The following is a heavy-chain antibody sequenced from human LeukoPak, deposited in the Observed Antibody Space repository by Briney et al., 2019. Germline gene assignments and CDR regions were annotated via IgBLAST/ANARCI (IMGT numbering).Heavy chain of an antibody. J-gene: IGHJ4*02. CDR2: ISRSGDSK. CDR3: TRRAYVVYFSAS. Sequence: GGSLRLTCAAFGLTFSDYYRSWIRQAPGKGLEWLSEISRSGDSKFYADSVKRRITIAKDNAKNLLYVQIYRPSADNTANYYSTRRAYVVYFSASWGQGTLVTVSA. D-gene: IGHD3-16*01. CDR1: GLTFSDYY. V-gene: IGHV3-11*01.